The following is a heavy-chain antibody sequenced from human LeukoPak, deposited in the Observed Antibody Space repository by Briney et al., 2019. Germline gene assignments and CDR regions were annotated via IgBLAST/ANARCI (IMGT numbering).Heavy chain of an antibody. CDR3: ARAARNLDRGSYALGY. Sequence: GGSLRLSCAASGFTFSSYGMHWVRQAPGKGLVWVSRINSDGSSTSYADSVKGRFTISRDNAKNTLYLQMNSLRAEDTAVYYCARAARNLDRGSYALGYWGQGTLVTVSS. J-gene: IGHJ4*02. CDR2: INSDGSST. D-gene: IGHD1-26*01. V-gene: IGHV3-74*01. CDR1: GFTFSSYG.